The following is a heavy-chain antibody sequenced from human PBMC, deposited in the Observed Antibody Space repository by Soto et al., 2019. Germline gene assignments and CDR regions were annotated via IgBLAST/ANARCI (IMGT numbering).Heavy chain of an antibody. CDR1: GGSISSYY. CDR3: ARKFYFGSGSYSLDAFDI. D-gene: IGHD3-10*01. CDR2: FYYSGNT. J-gene: IGHJ3*02. V-gene: IGHV4-59*01. Sequence: QVQLQESGPGLVKPSETLSLTRTVSGGSISSYYWSWIRQPPGKGLEWIGYFYYSGNTNYNPSLKSRVTISADTSKNQLSLKLNSVTAADTAVYYCARKFYFGSGSYSLDAFDIWGQGTVVTVSS.